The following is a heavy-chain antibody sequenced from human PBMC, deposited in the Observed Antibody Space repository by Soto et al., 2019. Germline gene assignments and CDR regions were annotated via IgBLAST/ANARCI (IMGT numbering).Heavy chain of an antibody. CDR2: ISYDGSNK. J-gene: IGHJ6*02. Sequence: GGSLRLSCAASGFTFSSYGMHWVRQAPGKGLEWVAVISYDGSNKYYADSVKGRFTISRDNSKNTLYLQMNSLRAEGTAVYYCAKDLSSWYRDYYYGMDVWGQGTTVTVS. D-gene: IGHD6-13*01. CDR1: GFTFSSYG. CDR3: AKDLSSWYRDYYYGMDV. V-gene: IGHV3-30*18.